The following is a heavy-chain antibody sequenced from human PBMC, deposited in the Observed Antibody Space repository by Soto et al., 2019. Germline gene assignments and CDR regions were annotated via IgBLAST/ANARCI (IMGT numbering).Heavy chain of an antibody. J-gene: IGHJ5*02. CDR2: IIPIFGTA. V-gene: IGHV1-69*12. CDR1: GGTFSSYA. CDR3: ARARGGHNPTDP. D-gene: IGHD1-20*01. Sequence: QVQLVQSGAEVKKPGSSVKVSCKASGGTFSSYAISWVRQAPGQGLEWMGGIIPIFGTANYAQKFQGRVTITAAEATRTAYMELSSLRSEDTAVYYWARARGGHNPTDPWGQGPLVTVSS.